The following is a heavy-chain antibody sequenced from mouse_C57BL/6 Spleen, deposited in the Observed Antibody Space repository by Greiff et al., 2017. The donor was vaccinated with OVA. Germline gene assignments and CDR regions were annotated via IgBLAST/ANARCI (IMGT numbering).Heavy chain of an antibody. D-gene: IGHD1-1*01. V-gene: IGHV7-3*01. CDR3: ARYGYYGSYAMDY. CDR1: GFTFTDYY. Sequence: EVQRVESGGGLVQPGGSLSLSCAASGFTFTDYYMSWVRQPPGKALEWLGFIRNKANGYTTEYSASVKGRFTISRDNSQSILYLQMNALRAEDSATYYCARYGYYGSYAMDYWGQGTSVTVSS. CDR2: IRNKANGYTT. J-gene: IGHJ4*01.